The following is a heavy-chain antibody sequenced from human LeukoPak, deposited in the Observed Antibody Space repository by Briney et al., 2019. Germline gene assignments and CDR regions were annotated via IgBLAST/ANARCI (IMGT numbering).Heavy chain of an antibody. CDR2: MNPNSGNT. D-gene: IGHD6-19*01. CDR1: GYTFTSYD. V-gene: IGHV1-8*01. Sequence: ASVKVSCKASGYTFTSYDINWVRQATGRGLEWMGWMNPNSGNTGYAQKFQGRVTMTRNTSISTAYMELSSLRSEDTAVYYCARGPPVAGTSSWFDPWGQGTLVTVSS. CDR3: ARGPPVAGTSSWFDP. J-gene: IGHJ5*02.